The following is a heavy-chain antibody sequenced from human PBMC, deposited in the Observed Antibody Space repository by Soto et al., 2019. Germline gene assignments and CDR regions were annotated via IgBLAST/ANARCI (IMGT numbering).Heavy chain of an antibody. CDR3: ARSTYSSGGQPSDY. D-gene: IGHD6-19*01. J-gene: IGHJ4*02. Sequence: GSLRLSCAASGFTFSSYSMNWVRQAPGKGLEWVSYISSISSTIYYADSVKGRFTISRDNAKNSLYLQMNSLRDEDTAVYYCARSTYSSGGQPSDYWGQGTLVTVSS. V-gene: IGHV3-48*02. CDR2: ISSISSTI. CDR1: GFTFSSYS.